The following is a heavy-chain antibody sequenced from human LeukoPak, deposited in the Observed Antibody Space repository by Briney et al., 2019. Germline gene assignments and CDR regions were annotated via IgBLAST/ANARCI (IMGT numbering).Heavy chain of an antibody. J-gene: IGHJ4*02. D-gene: IGHD1-26*01. V-gene: IGHV1-8*01. Sequence: ASVKVSCKASRDTFTSYDIIWVRQATGQGLEWMGWINPMSGETGYAQEFQGRVTMTRNTSISTAYMELSSLRSEDTAVYYCARTGYSGSYSFDYWGQGTLVTVSS. CDR2: INPMSGET. CDR3: ARTGYSGSYSFDY. CDR1: RDTFTSYD.